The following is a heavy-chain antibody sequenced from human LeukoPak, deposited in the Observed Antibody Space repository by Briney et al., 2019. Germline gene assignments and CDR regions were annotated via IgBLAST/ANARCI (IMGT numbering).Heavy chain of an antibody. CDR2: ISSSSSYI. J-gene: IGHJ6*03. D-gene: IGHD4-17*01. CDR1: GFTFSSYS. Sequence: GGSLRLSCAASGFTFSSYSMNWVRQAPGKGLEWVSSISSSSSYIYYADSVKGRFTISRDNAKNSLYLQMNSLRAEDTAVYYCANYGDPYYYYYMDVWGKGTTVTVSS. CDR3: ANYGDPYYYYYMDV. V-gene: IGHV3-21*04.